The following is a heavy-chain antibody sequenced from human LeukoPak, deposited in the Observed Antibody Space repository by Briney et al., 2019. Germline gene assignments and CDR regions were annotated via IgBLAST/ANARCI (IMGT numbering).Heavy chain of an antibody. CDR1: AGSISSCY. Sequence: WQTLSPTCPLAAGSISSCYGSWIRQPPGDWRGWTVFNYYSGSTNYNPSLKSRVTISVDTSKNQFSLKLSSVTAADTAVYYCARGRRQWLVTGYYYGMDVWGQGTTVTVSS. D-gene: IGHD6-19*01. V-gene: IGHV4-59*08. CDR3: ARGRRQWLVTGYYYGMDV. J-gene: IGHJ6*02. CDR2: NYYSGST.